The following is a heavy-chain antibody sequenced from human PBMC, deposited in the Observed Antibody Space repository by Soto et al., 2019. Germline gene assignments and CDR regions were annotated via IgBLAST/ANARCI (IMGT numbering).Heavy chain of an antibody. CDR3: ARYSSGWYRWRRWFDP. CDR1: GGSISSSNW. Sequence: SETLSLTCAVSGGSISSSNWWSWVRQPPGKGLEWIGEIYHSGSTNYNPSLKSRVTISVDESKNQFSLKLSSVTAADTAVYYCARYSSGWYRWRRWFDPWGQGTLVTVSS. CDR2: IYHSGST. J-gene: IGHJ5*02. V-gene: IGHV4-4*02. D-gene: IGHD6-19*01.